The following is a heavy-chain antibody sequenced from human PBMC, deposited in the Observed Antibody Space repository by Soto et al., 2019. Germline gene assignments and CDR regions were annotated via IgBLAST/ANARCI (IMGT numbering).Heavy chain of an antibody. CDR1: RYIFIHCF. CDR3: ARSLGETTSLFDY. J-gene: IGHJ4*02. Sequence: QVQLVQSGAEMKQPGASVKLSCQASRYIFIHCFMHWVRQAPGQGLEWMGGINPSSGTTTYAQKFQGRVTVTRDTSTSTVYMELSSLGSGDTAMYYCARSLGETTSLFDYWGQGSLVIVSA. D-gene: IGHD1-26*01. CDR2: INPSSGTT. V-gene: IGHV1-46*01.